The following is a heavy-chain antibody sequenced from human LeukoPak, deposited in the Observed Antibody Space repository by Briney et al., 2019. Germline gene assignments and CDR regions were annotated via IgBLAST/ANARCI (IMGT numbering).Heavy chain of an antibody. CDR3: ARGKSRDGYNYY. J-gene: IGHJ4*02. CDR2: IYSGGST. CDR1: GLTVSSNY. V-gene: IGHV3-53*01. D-gene: IGHD5-24*01. Sequence: GGSLRLSCAASGLTVSSNYMSWVRQAPGKGLEWVSVIYSGGSTYYADSVKGRFTISRDNSKNTLYLQMNSLRAEDTAVYYCARGKSRDGYNYYWGQGTLVTVSS.